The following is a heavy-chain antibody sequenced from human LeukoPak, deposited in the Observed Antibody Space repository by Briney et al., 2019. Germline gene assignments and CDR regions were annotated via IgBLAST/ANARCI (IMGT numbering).Heavy chain of an antibody. CDR1: GDSVSSGY. V-gene: IGHV4-4*09. CDR3: AGRGHRYSRD. D-gene: IGHD2-15*01. J-gene: IGHJ1*01. Sequence: SETLSLICNVPGDSVSSGYWSWIRQSPGKGLEWIGFIQDSWITDYNPSLKSRLLMSVDTSKNQFSLTLRSVTAADTAVYYCAGRGHRYSRDWGQGILVTISS. CDR2: IQDSWIT.